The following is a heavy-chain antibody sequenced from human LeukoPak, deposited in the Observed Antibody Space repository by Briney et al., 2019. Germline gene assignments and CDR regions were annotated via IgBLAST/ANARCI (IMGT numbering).Heavy chain of an antibody. CDR1: GGSCDDYY. J-gene: IGHJ5*02. D-gene: IGHD5-24*01. Sequence: SETLSLTCAVHGGSCDDYYCSWIRQPPGKGLEWIGEIHPSGIFYYNSSLMSRVTVSIDTSKSQFSLRLTSVTAADTAFYYCARGRDRSKAGDLWGQGSLVTVSS. CDR2: IHPSGIF. V-gene: IGHV4-34*01. CDR3: ARGRDRSKAGDL.